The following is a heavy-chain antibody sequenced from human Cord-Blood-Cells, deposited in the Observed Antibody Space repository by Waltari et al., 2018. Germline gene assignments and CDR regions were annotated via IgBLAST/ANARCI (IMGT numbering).Heavy chain of an antibody. CDR3: ATRLITGTDY. D-gene: IGHD1-20*01. Sequence: QLQLQESGPGLVQPSETLFLTCTVHGGSISSSSYYWGWIRQPPGRGLGWIGSIYYSVVTYYNPSLKSRVTISVDTSKNQFSMKLSSVTAADTAVYYCATRLITGTDYWGQGTLVTVSS. CDR2: IYYSVVT. J-gene: IGHJ4*02. V-gene: IGHV4-39*01. CDR1: GGSISSSSYY.